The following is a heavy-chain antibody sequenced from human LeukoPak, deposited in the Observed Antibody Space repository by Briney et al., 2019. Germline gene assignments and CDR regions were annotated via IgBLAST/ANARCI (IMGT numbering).Heavy chain of an antibody. CDR1: GGTFSSYA. J-gene: IGHJ4*02. CDR3: ARDRITVYDSPGAFDY. CDR2: IIPIFGTA. V-gene: IGHV1-69*05. D-gene: IGHD3-22*01. Sequence: SVKVSCKASGGTFSSYAISWVRQAPGQGLEWMGRIIPIFGTANYAQKFKGRFTITTDESTSTAYMELSSLRSEDTAVYYCARDRITVYDSPGAFDYWGQGTLVTVSS.